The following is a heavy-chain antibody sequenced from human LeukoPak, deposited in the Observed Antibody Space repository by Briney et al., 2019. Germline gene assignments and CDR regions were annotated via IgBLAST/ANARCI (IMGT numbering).Heavy chain of an antibody. Sequence: SETLSLTCTVSGGSISTYYWSWIRQPPGKGLEWIGYIYYSGSTNYNPSLKSRVTISVDTSKNQFSLKLSSVTAADTAVYYCARTPRGYSYGHYFDYWGQGTLVTVPS. J-gene: IGHJ4*02. CDR2: IYYSGST. D-gene: IGHD5-18*01. CDR3: ARTPRGYSYGHYFDY. V-gene: IGHV4-59*01. CDR1: GGSISTYY.